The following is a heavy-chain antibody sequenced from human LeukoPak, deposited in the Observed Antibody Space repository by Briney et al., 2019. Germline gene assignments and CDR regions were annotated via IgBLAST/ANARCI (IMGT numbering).Heavy chain of an antibody. V-gene: IGHV3-48*03. CDR3: ASLLGSGYSIDY. CDR1: GFTFSSYA. Sequence: GGSLRLSCAASGFTFSSYAMSWVRQAPGKGLDWVSYISSSGSTIYYADSVKGRFTISRDNAKNSLYLQMNSLRAEDTAVYYCASLLGSGYSIDYWGQGTLVTVSS. D-gene: IGHD3-22*01. CDR2: ISSSGSTI. J-gene: IGHJ4*02.